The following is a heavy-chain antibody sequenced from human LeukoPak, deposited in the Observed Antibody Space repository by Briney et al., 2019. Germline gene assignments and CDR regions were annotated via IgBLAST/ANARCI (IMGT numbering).Heavy chain of an antibody. D-gene: IGHD3-10*01. V-gene: IGHV5-51*01. CDR2: IYPGDSDT. J-gene: IGHJ4*02. CDR3: ARRDGSGSYSPFFDY. Sequence: GESLKISCKGSGYSFTSYWIGWVRQMPGKGLEWMGIIYPGDSDTRYSPSFQGPVTISADKSISTAYLQWSSLKASDTAMYYCARRDGSGSYSPFFDYWGQGTLVTVSS. CDR1: GYSFTSYW.